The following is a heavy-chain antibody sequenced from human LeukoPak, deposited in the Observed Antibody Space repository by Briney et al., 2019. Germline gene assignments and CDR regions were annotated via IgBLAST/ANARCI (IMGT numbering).Heavy chain of an antibody. Sequence: SETLSLTCAVTGGSFSGFYGSWLRQPPGKGLEWIGEINHRERSTYNPSLESRVSISVDTSKNQFSLTLSSVTAADTSVYYCARQLYWDVIDIWGQGTMVIVSS. J-gene: IGHJ3*02. V-gene: IGHV4-34*01. CDR3: ARQLYWDVIDI. CDR2: INHRERS. CDR1: GGSFSGFY. D-gene: IGHD1-26*01.